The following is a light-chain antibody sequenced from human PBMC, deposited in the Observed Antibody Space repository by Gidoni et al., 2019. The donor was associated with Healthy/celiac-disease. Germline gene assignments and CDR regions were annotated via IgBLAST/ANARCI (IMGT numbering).Light chain of an antibody. Sequence: EIVMTQSPATLSVSPGERATLSCRASQRFSSNLAWYQQKPGQGPRLLIYGASTRATGIPARFSGSGSGTEFTLTISSLQSEDFAVYYCQQYNNWPRTFGQGTKVEIK. CDR3: QQYNNWPRT. CDR1: QRFSSN. CDR2: GAS. V-gene: IGKV3-15*01. J-gene: IGKJ1*01.